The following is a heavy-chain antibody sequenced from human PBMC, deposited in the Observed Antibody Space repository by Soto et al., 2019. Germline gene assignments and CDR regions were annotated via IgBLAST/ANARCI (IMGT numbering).Heavy chain of an antibody. V-gene: IGHV3-23*01. D-gene: IGHD2-15*01. Sequence: EMQLLESGGGLVQPGGSLRLSCAASGFTFSSYAMSWVRQAPGKGLEWVSAISGSGGSTYYADSVKGRFTISRDNSKNTLYLQMNSLRAEDTAVYYCAKDGPPIVVVVAATPNWFDPWGQGTLVTVSS. CDR1: GFTFSSYA. J-gene: IGHJ5*02. CDR2: ISGSGGST. CDR3: AKDGPPIVVVVAATPNWFDP.